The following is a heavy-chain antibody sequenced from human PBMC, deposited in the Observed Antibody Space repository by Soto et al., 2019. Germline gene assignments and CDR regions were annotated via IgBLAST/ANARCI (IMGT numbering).Heavy chain of an antibody. CDR3: AKVGYGDDPWWYFDL. CDR1: GFTFSSYA. Sequence: EVQLLESGGGLVQPGGSLRLSCAASGFTFSSYAMSWVRQAPGRGLEWGSAISGGGGSTYYADSVKGRFTISRDNSKNTLYLQMHSLRAEDTAVYYCAKVGYGDDPWWYFDLWGRGTLVTVSS. D-gene: IGHD4-17*01. CDR2: ISGGGGST. V-gene: IGHV3-23*01. J-gene: IGHJ2*01.